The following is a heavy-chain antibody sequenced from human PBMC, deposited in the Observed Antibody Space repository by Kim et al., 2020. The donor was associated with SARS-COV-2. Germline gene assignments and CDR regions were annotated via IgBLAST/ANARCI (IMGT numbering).Heavy chain of an antibody. CDR3: ARHYYYGSGSYFSYYYYGMDV. Sequence: SETLSLTCTVSGGSISSSSYYWGWIRQPPGKGLEWIGRIYYSGSTYYNPSLKSRVTISVDTSKNQFSLKLSSVTAADTAVYYCARHYYYGSGSYFSYYYYGMDVWGEGTTVTVSS. CDR1: GGSISSSSYY. J-gene: IGHJ6*04. V-gene: IGHV4-39*01. CDR2: IYYSGST. D-gene: IGHD3-10*01.